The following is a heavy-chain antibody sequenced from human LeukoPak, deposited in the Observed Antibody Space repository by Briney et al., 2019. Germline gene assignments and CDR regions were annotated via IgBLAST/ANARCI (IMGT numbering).Heavy chain of an antibody. CDR1: GFTFSSYW. CDR2: INSDGIRT. J-gene: IGHJ6*03. Sequence: PGGSLRLSCAASGFTFSSYWMSWVRQVPGKGLLWVARINSDGIRTSHADSVQGRFTISRDNANNTLYLQMNSLRVEDTAVYYCARGGSGSGYHYYYYYMDVWGKGTTVTISS. D-gene: IGHD3-22*01. V-gene: IGHV3-74*01. CDR3: ARGGSGSGYHYYYYYMDV.